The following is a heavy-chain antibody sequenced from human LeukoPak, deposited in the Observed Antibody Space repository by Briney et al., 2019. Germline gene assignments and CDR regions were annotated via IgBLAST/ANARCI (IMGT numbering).Heavy chain of an antibody. V-gene: IGHV3-30*02. J-gene: IGHJ4*02. CDR2: IRYDGSNK. Sequence: GRSLRLSCAASGFTFSSYGMHWVRQAPGKGLEWVAFIRYDGSNKYYADSVKGRFTISRDNSKNTLFLQMNSLRAEDTAVYYCAKISGYYPSDYWGQGTLVTVSS. D-gene: IGHD3-22*01. CDR1: GFTFSSYG. CDR3: AKISGYYPSDY.